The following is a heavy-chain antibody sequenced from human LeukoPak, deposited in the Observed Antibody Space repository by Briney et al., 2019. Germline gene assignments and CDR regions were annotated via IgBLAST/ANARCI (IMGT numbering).Heavy chain of an antibody. CDR3: ARGVIVVVPAAFNWFDP. D-gene: IGHD2-2*01. J-gene: IGHJ5*02. Sequence: ASVKVSCKASGYTFTSYYMHWVRQAPGQGLEWMGIINPSGGSTSYAQKFQGRVTMTRDTSTSTVYMEPSSLRSEDTAVYYCARGVIVVVPAAFNWFDPWGQGTLVTVSS. CDR2: INPSGGST. V-gene: IGHV1-46*01. CDR1: GYTFTSYY.